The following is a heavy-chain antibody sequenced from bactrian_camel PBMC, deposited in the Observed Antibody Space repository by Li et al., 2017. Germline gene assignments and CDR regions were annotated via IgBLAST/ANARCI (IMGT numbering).Heavy chain of an antibody. J-gene: IGHJ4*01. CDR3: ATDGGARTVRPRGSVFRSYEFFF. CDR2: IGSDGST. V-gene: IGHV3S44*01. D-gene: IGHD6*01. CDR1: GFAFSSYY. Sequence: VQLVESGGGLVQPGGSLRLSCATSGFAFSSYYMAWFRQAPGKVRVGVAGIGSDGSTSYADSVKDRFTVSKDTNKNTLYLQMNSLKPEDTALYYCATDGGARTVRPRGSVFRSYEFFFWGQGTQVTVS.